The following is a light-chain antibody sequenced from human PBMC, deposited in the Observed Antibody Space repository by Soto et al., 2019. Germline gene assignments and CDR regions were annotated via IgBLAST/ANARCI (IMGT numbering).Light chain of an antibody. J-gene: IGLJ2*01. V-gene: IGLV3-21*02. Sequence: SYELTQPPSVSVAPGQTARITCGGNNIGSKSVHWYQQKPGQAPVLVVYDDSDRPSWIPERFSGSNSGNTATLTISRVEAGYEDDYYCQVWDSSSDHVVFGGGTKLTVL. CDR3: QVWDSSSDHVV. CDR2: DDS. CDR1: NIGSKS.